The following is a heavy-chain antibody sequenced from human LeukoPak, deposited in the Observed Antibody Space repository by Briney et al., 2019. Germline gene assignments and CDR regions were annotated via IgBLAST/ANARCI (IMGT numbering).Heavy chain of an antibody. J-gene: IGHJ4*02. CDR3: AKQSYARSLGE. Sequence: GGSLRLSCAASGFSFSSYAMSWVRQDPGKGLEWVSAISGSGDSTQYAESMKGRFTISRDNSKNTLYLQMSSLRVEDTAVYYCAKQSYARSLGEGGPGTLVSVSS. V-gene: IGHV3-23*01. CDR2: ISGSGDST. CDR1: GFSFSSYA. D-gene: IGHD2-8*01.